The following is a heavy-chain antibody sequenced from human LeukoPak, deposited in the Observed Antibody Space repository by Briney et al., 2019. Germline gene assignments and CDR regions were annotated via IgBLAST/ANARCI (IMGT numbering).Heavy chain of an antibody. J-gene: IGHJ4*02. Sequence: GGSLRLSCAASGFTFSNAWMSWVRQAPGKGLEWVGRIKSRADGGTTEYAAPVKGRFTISRDDSENTLYLQMNTLKTEDTAVYFRTTAVYGSGNNWGQGALVTVSS. CDR3: TTAVYGSGNN. CDR1: GFTFSNAW. V-gene: IGHV3-15*01. CDR2: IKSRADGGTT. D-gene: IGHD3-10*01.